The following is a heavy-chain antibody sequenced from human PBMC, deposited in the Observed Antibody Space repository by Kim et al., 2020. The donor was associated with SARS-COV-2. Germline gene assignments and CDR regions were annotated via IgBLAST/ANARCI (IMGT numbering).Heavy chain of an antibody. D-gene: IGHD3-3*01. Sequence: GGSLRLSCAASGFTFSSYWMSWVRQAPGKGLEWVANIKQDGSEKYYVDSVKGRFTISRDNAKNSLYLQMNSLRAEDTAVYYCARDRLRRGFWSGWGGSRGMDVWGQGTTVTVSS. V-gene: IGHV3-7*01. CDR2: IKQDGSEK. J-gene: IGHJ6*02. CDR3: ARDRLRRGFWSGWGGSRGMDV. CDR1: GFTFSSYW.